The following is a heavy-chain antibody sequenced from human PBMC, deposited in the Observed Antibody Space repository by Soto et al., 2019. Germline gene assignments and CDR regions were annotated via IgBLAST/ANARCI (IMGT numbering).Heavy chain of an antibody. J-gene: IGHJ4*02. CDR1: GFTFSSYA. CDR2: ISSSTSTV. D-gene: IGHD5-12*01. V-gene: IGHV3-48*04. Sequence: GGSLRLSCAASGFTFSSYAMTWVRQAPRKGLEWVSFISSSTSTVYYADSVKGRFTVSRDNAKKSLYLQMNSLRVEDTALYYCARRDGYNFDYWGQGTLVTVSS. CDR3: ARRDGYNFDY.